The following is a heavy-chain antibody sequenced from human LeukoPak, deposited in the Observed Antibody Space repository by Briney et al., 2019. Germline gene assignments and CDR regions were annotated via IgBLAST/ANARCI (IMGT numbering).Heavy chain of an antibody. D-gene: IGHD1-14*01. CDR2: ITPIFGTA. V-gene: IGHV1-69*13. Sequence: ASVKVSCKASGGSFITYAISWVRQAPGQGLEWMGGITPIFGTARYAQKFQGRVTITADESTSTAYMELSSLRSEDTAVYYCARDSSEFRSLILNGGQGTLVTVSS. CDR1: GGSFITYA. CDR3: ARDSSEFRSLILN. J-gene: IGHJ1*01.